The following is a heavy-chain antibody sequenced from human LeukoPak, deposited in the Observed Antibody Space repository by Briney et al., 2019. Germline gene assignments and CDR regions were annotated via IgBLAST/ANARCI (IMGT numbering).Heavy chain of an antibody. CDR1: GFTFSSYS. CDR2: ISSSSSTI. Sequence: GGSLTLSCAASGFTFSSYSMNWVRQAPGKGLAWVSYISSSSSTIYYADSVKGRFTISRDNSKNTLYIQMNSLRAEDTAVYYCAKKTSSSSGWYFDLWGRGTLVTVSS. D-gene: IGHD6-6*01. J-gene: IGHJ2*01. CDR3: AKKTSSSSGWYFDL. V-gene: IGHV3-48*01.